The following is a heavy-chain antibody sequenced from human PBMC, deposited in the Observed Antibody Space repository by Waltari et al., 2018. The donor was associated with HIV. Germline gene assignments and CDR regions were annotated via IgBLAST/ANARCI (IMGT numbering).Heavy chain of an antibody. J-gene: IGHJ5*02. CDR2: VYHTGST. Sequence: QVQLQESGPGLVKPSGTLSLTCAVSGGSISSRHWWSWVRPPPGKGLEWIGEVYHTGSTNYNPSLKSRVTISVDKSKNQFSLKLSSVTAADTAVYYCARRKYSSSWYGGENWFDPWGQGTLVTVSS. CDR1: GGSISSRHW. V-gene: IGHV4-4*02. D-gene: IGHD6-13*01. CDR3: ARRKYSSSWYGGENWFDP.